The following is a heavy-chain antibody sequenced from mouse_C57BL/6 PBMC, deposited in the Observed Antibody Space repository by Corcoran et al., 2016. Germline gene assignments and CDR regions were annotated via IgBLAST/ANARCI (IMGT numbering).Heavy chain of an antibody. Sequence: EVQLQQSGPELVKPGASVKIPCKASGYTFTDFNMDWVKQSHGKSLEWIGDINPNNGCTIYNQKFKGKATLTVDKSSSTAYMELRSLTSEDTAVYYCARREGNYFAYWGQGTLVTVSA. CDR1: GYTFTDFN. J-gene: IGHJ3*01. CDR3: ARREGNYFAY. D-gene: IGHD2-1*01. V-gene: IGHV1-18*01. CDR2: INPNNGCT.